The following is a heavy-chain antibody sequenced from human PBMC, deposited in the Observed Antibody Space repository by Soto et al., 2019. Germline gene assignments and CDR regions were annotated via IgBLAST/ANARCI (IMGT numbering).Heavy chain of an antibody. CDR2: IYYSGT. CDR1: EASIINDDYF. V-gene: IGHV4-30-4*01. D-gene: IGHD2-21*01. J-gene: IGHJ5*02. Sequence: TSLTLCLPYTVSEASIINDDYFWSCIRQPPGKGLEWIGFIYYSGTYYNPSLKSRATISADTSKNHFSLKLTSVTAADTAVYYCARDLAYCASGSCYAKWGSWGQGTLVTVSS. CDR3: ARDLAYCASGSCYAKWGS.